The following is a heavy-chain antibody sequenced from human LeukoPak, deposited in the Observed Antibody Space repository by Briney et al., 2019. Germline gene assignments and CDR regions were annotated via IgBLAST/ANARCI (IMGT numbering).Heavy chain of an antibody. V-gene: IGHV1-2*02. CDR1: GYTFTGYY. D-gene: IGHD6-19*01. Sequence: GASVKVSCKASGYTFTGYYMHWVRQAPGQGLERMGWINPNSGGTNYAQKFQGRVTMTRDTSSSTAYMELSRLRSDETAVYYCARDRGIAVAGYFVLWGGSTLVTASS. CDR3: ARDRGIAVAGYFVL. J-gene: IGHJ2*01. CDR2: INPNSGGT.